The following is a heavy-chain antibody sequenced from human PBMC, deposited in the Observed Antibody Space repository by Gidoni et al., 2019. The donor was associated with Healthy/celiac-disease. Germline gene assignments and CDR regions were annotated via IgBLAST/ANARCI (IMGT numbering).Heavy chain of an antibody. CDR2: FYYSGST. D-gene: IGHD6-19*01. CDR1: GGSISSSSYY. V-gene: IGHV4-39*01. J-gene: IGHJ4*01. Sequence: QLQLPESGPGLVKPSETLSLTCTVSGGSISSSSYYWGRIRHPPGKGLEWIGSFYYSGSTSYHPSLKSRVTISVDTSNNQFSLKLSSVTAAGTAGYYGARATSGYSSGWYPYCFDYWGQGTLVTVSS. CDR3: ARATSGYSSGWYPYCFDY.